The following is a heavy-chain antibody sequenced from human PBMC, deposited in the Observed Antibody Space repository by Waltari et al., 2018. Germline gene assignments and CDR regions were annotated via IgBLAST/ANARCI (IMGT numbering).Heavy chain of an antibody. V-gene: IGHV1-2*06. Sequence: QVQLVQSGAAVKKPGASVKVSCQASGYTFTGYYMHGVRQAPGQGLGWMGRSNPNSGGTNYAQKLQGRVTMTRDTSISTAYMELSRLRSDDTAVYYCQREGMTIDYWGKGTTVTVSS. CDR3: QREGMTIDY. CDR2: SNPNSGGT. J-gene: IGHJ6*04. CDR1: GYTFTGYY. D-gene: IGHD3-10*01.